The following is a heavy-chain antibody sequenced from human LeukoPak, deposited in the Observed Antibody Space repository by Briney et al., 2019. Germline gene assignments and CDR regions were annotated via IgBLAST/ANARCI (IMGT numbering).Heavy chain of an antibody. CDR1: GFTFSSYW. V-gene: IGHV3-7*01. Sequence: SGGSLRLSCAASGFTFSSYWMSWVRQAPGKGLEWVANIKQDGSEKYYVDSVKGRFTISRDNAKNSLYLQMNSLRAEDTAVYYCAREDYYGSGSPLVYWGQGTLVTVSS. CDR3: AREDYYGSGSPLVY. J-gene: IGHJ4*02. D-gene: IGHD3-10*01. CDR2: IKQDGSEK.